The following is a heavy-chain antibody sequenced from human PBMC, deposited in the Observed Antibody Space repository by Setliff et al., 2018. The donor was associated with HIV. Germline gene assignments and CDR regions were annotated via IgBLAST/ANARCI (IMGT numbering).Heavy chain of an antibody. CDR1: GYTFTNYY. J-gene: IGHJ4*02. CDR2: INPSGGRT. CDR3: ARQTVTVGIPGYFDS. Sequence: ASVKVSCKASGYTFTNYYIHWVRQAPGQGLERMGLINPSGGRTSYAQKFQGRLTMTRDTPRSTVYMELSSLRSEDTAVYYCARQTVTVGIPGYFDSWGQGTLVTVSS. V-gene: IGHV1-46*01. D-gene: IGHD6-13*01.